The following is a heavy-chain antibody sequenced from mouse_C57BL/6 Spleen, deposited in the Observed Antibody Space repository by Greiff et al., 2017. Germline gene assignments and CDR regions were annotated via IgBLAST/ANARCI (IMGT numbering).Heavy chain of an antibody. D-gene: IGHD2-5*01. J-gene: IGHJ3*01. CDR2: IWSGGST. CDR3: ASYYSNYGGFAY. Sequence: QVQLKESGPGLVQPSQRLSITCTVSGFSFTSYGVHWVRQSPGQGLEWLGVIWSGGSTAYYAAFISRLSIRKDNNKSQVFLKMNSLQADETAIYYCASYYSNYGGFAYWGQGTLVTVSA. CDR1: GFSFTSYG. V-gene: IGHV2-2*01.